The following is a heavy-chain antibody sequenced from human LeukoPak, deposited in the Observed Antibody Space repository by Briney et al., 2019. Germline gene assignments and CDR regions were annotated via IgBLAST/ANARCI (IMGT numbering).Heavy chain of an antibody. J-gene: IGHJ6*03. CDR2: MNPNSGNT. CDR1: GYTFTSYD. D-gene: IGHD4-17*01. Sequence: ASVKVSCKASGYTFTSYDTNWVRQATGQGLEWMGWMNPNSGNTGYAQKFQGRVTMTRNTSISTAYMELSSLRSEDTAVYYCARGTVTTRREYYYYYMDVWGKGTTVTISS. V-gene: IGHV1-8*01. CDR3: ARGTVTTRREYYYYYMDV.